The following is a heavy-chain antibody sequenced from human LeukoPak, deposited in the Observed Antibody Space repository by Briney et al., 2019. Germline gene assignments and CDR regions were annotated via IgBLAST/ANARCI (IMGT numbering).Heavy chain of an antibody. CDR2: ISAYNGNT. V-gene: IGHV1-18*01. CDR3: ARSSSVTIPGYYFDY. CDR1: GYTFTSYG. D-gene: IGHD2-21*01. Sequence: ASVKVSCKASGYTFTSYGISWVRQAPGQGLEWMGWISAYNGNTNDAQKFQGRVTVTTDTSTSTAYMELRSLRSDDTAVYYCARSSSVTIPGYYFDYWGQGTLVTVSS. J-gene: IGHJ4*02.